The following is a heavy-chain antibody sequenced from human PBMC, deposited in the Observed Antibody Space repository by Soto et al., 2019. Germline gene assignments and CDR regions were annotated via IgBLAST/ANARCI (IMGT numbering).Heavy chain of an antibody. D-gene: IGHD3-10*01. CDR1: GFIFSTYD. Sequence: EVQLLESGGGLVQPGGSLRLSCAASGFIFSTYDMSWVRQAPGKGLEWVSVISGRGSAYNADSVKGRFTISRDNSNNTLFLHMNSLRGEDTAVYYCAKHPSGDGMDDWGQGTTVIVSS. J-gene: IGHJ6*01. V-gene: IGHV3-23*01. CDR2: ISGRGSA. CDR3: AKHPSGDGMDD.